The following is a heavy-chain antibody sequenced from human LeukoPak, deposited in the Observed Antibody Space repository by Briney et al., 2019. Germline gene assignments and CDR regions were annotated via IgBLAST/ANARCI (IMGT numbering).Heavy chain of an antibody. CDR3: ARARSKDIAARPFDY. J-gene: IGHJ4*02. CDR1: GFTFSDYY. Sequence: GSLRLSCAASGFTFSDYYLSWIRQAPGKGLEWVSYISSSGSTIYYADSVKGRFTISRDNAKNSLYLQMNSLRAEDTAVYYCARARSKDIAARPFDYWGQGTLVTVSS. V-gene: IGHV3-11*01. D-gene: IGHD6-6*01. CDR2: ISSSGSTI.